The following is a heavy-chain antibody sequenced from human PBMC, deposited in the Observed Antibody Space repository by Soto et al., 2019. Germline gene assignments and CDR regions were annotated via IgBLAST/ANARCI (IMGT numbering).Heavy chain of an antibody. J-gene: IGHJ5*02. CDR2: IYYSGST. V-gene: IGHV4-59*01. CDR3: ARSSSGYYNWFDP. CDR1: DDSISSYY. D-gene: IGHD6-13*01. Sequence: SETRSLTCTVSDDSISSYYWNWIRQPPGKGLEWIGYIYYSGSTNYNPPLKSRVTISVDTSKNQFSLKLSSVTAADTAVYYCARSSSGYYNWFDPWGQGTLVTVS.